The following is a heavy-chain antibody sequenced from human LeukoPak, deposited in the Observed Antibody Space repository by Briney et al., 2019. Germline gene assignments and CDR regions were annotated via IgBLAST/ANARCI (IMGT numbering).Heavy chain of an antibody. J-gene: IGHJ5*02. V-gene: IGHV1-46*01. CDR2: INPSGGST. CDR1: GYTFTSYY. D-gene: IGHD1-14*01. Sequence: ASVKVSCKASGYTFTSYYMHWVRQAPGQGLEWMGIINPSGGSTSYAQKFQGRVTMTRDTSTSTVYMELSSLRSEDTAAYYCASQENRRGNWFDPWGQGTLVTVSS. CDR3: ASQENRRGNWFDP.